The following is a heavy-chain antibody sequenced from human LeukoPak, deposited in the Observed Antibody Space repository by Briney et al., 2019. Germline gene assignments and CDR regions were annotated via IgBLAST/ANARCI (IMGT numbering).Heavy chain of an antibody. CDR3: AGDLSSSVAAYFFDY. J-gene: IGHJ4*02. Sequence: GGSLRLSCAASGFTFDDYAMHWVRQAPGKGLEWVSLISGDGGSTYYADSVKGRFTISRDNSKNTLCLQMNTLRAEDTALYYCAGDLSSSVAAYFFDYWGQGTLITVSS. D-gene: IGHD6-19*01. CDR1: GFTFDDYA. V-gene: IGHV3-43*02. CDR2: ISGDGGST.